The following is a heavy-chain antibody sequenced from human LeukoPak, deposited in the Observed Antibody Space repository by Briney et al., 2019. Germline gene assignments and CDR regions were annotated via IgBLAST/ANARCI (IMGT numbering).Heavy chain of an antibody. CDR1: GFTFSNAW. Sequence: KPGGSLRLSCAASGFTFSNAWMSWVRQAPGKGLEWVGRIKSKTDGGTTDYAAPVKGRFTITRDDSKNTLYLQMNSLKTEDTAVYYCTTDRVSSAGRVYWGQGTLVTVSS. CDR3: TTDRVSSAGRVY. J-gene: IGHJ4*02. CDR2: IKSKTDGGTT. V-gene: IGHV3-15*01. D-gene: IGHD6-19*01.